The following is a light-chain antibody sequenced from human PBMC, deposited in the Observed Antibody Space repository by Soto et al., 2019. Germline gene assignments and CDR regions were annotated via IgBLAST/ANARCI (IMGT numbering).Light chain of an antibody. CDR1: QSVSSSY. CDR2: GAS. Sequence: EIVLTQSPGTLSLSPGERATLSCRASQSVSSSYLAWYQQKPGQAPRLLIYGASSRATGIPDRFSGSGSGTHFTLTISSLQPEDVATYYCQKYNSAPLTFGGGTKVDIK. J-gene: IGKJ4*01. CDR3: QKYNSAPLT. V-gene: IGKV3-20*01.